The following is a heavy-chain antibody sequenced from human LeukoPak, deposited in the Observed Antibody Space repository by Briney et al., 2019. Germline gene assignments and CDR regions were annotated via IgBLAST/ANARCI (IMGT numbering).Heavy chain of an antibody. J-gene: IGHJ4*02. Sequence: GGSLRLSCAASGFTFSSYGMHWVRQAPGKGLEWVAFIRYDGSNKYYADSVKGRFTISRDNSKNTLYLQMNSLRAEDTAVYYCAKDDDCSSTSCLYYWGQGTLVTVSS. CDR2: IRYDGSNK. V-gene: IGHV3-30*02. CDR1: GFTFSSYG. D-gene: IGHD2-2*01. CDR3: AKDDDCSSTSCLYY.